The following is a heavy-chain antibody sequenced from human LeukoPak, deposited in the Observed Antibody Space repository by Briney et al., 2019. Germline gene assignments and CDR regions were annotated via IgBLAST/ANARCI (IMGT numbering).Heavy chain of an antibody. J-gene: IGHJ5*02. Sequence: PGGSLRLSCAASGFTFSSYGMHWVRQAPGRGLEWVAVISCDGSNKYYADSVKGRFSISRDNSKNTLYLQMNSLRAEDTAVYYCAKDYLPYCSGGSCYGNWFDPWGQGTLVTVSS. CDR2: ISCDGSNK. V-gene: IGHV3-30*18. CDR1: GFTFSSYG. CDR3: AKDYLPYCSGGSCYGNWFDP. D-gene: IGHD2-15*01.